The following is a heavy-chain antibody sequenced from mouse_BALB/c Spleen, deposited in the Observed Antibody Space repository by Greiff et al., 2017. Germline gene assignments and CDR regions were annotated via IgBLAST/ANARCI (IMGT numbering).Heavy chain of an antibody. CDR2: ISDGGSYT. D-gene: IGHD3-1*01. CDR1: GFTFSDYY. V-gene: IGHV5-4*02. CDR3: ARDQLGLRAWFAY. Sequence: EVQLVESGGGLVKPGGSLKLSCAASGFTFSDYYMYWVRQTPEKRLEWVATISDGGSYTYYPDSVKGRFTISRDNAKNNLYLQMSSLKSEDTAMYYGARDQLGLRAWFAYWGQGTLVTVSA. J-gene: IGHJ3*01.